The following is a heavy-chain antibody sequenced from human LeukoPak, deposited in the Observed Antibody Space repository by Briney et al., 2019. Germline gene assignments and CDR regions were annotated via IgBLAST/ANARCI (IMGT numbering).Heavy chain of an antibody. CDR2: IIPILGIA. J-gene: IGHJ4*02. CDR1: GDTFSSYA. Sequence: SVKVSCKASGDTFSSYAISWVRQAPGQGLEWMGRIIPILGIANYAQKFQGRVTITADKSTSTAYMELSSLRSEDTAVYYCARGSYYDSSGYYYEVDYWGQGTLVTVSS. V-gene: IGHV1-69*04. D-gene: IGHD3-22*01. CDR3: ARGSYYDSSGYYYEVDY.